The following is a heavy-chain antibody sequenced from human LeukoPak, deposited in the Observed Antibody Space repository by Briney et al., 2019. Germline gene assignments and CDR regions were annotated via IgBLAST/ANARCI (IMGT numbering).Heavy chain of an antibody. CDR3: ARVRLSSGYYQDFDY. CDR2: IIPIFGTA. Sequence: SVKVSCKASGGTFSSYAISWVRQAPGQGLEWMGGIIPIFGTANYAQKFQGRVTITADESTSTAYMELSSLRSEDTAVYYCARVRLSSGYYQDFDYWGQGTLVTVSS. V-gene: IGHV1-69*13. CDR1: GGTFSSYA. D-gene: IGHD3-22*01. J-gene: IGHJ4*02.